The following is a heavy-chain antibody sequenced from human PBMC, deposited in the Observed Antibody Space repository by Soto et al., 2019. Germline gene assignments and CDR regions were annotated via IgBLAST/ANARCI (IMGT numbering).Heavy chain of an antibody. CDR3: TREGYGGSIDAFDM. Sequence: EVQLVESGGGLVQPGGSLRLSCAASGFSVSAYEMDWVRQAPGKGLEWVSFMSTTGDRTYYHDSVKGRFTIFRDNAKNSLYMRMDSLSAEDTAVYSFTREGYGGSIDAFDMWGQGTVVTVSS. V-gene: IGHV3-48*03. CDR2: MSTTGDRT. J-gene: IGHJ3*02. D-gene: IGHD4-17*01. CDR1: GFSVSAYE.